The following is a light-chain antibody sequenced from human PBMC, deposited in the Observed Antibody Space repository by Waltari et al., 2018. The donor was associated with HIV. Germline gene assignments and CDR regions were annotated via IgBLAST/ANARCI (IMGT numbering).Light chain of an antibody. CDR3: SAYTTYSPLAV. CDR1: SSDIGGYDY. V-gene: IGLV2-14*01. J-gene: IGLJ2*01. Sequence: QSALTQPASVSGSPGQSITISCTGTSSDIGGYDYVSWYQQHPGKAPKLLIYGVSSRPSVVSNRFSGSRSGNTASLTISGLQADDEAHYYCSAYTTYSPLAVFGGGTKLTVL. CDR2: GVS.